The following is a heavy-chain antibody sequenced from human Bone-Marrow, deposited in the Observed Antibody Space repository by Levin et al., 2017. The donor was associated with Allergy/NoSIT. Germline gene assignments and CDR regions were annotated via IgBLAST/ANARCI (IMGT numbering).Heavy chain of an antibody. CDR3: ARSKGGYFDS. Sequence: GESLKISCKASGYTFSDNYIHWVRQAPGQGLEWMGWINPNSGGTDFAQKFQGRVTMTADTSISTAYMELSRLRSDDTAVYYCARSKGGYFDSWGQGTLVTVSS. CDR2: INPNSGGT. D-gene: IGHD3-16*01. J-gene: IGHJ4*02. CDR1: GYTFSDNY. V-gene: IGHV1-2*02.